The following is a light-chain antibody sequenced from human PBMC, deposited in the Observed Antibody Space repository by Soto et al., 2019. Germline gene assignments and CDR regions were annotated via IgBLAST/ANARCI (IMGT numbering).Light chain of an antibody. CDR2: GAS. Sequence: EIVLTQSPGTLSLSPGERATLSCRASQSVSSSYLAWYQQKPGQAPRLLIYGASSRATGIPDRFSGSGSGTDFTRTISRLEPEDFAVYYCQHYGSSPDTFGQGTKLEIK. CDR3: QHYGSSPDT. V-gene: IGKV3-20*01. CDR1: QSVSSSY. J-gene: IGKJ2*01.